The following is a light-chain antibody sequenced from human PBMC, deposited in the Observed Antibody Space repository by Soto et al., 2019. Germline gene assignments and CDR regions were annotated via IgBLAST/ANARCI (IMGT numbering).Light chain of an antibody. J-gene: IGKJ1*01. Sequence: EIVLTQSPATLSLSPGEGATLSCRASQSVSSYFAWYQQKPGQAPRLLIYDASNRATGIPARFSGSGSGTGFTLTISSLEPEDFAVYYCQQRSNWPWTFGQGTKVEIK. V-gene: IGKV3-11*01. CDR1: QSVSSY. CDR2: DAS. CDR3: QQRSNWPWT.